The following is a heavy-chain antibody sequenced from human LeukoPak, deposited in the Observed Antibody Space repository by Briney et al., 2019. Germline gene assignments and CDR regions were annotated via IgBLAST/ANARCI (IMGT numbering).Heavy chain of an antibody. CDR1: GYTLTELS. CDR3: ATNSRITIFGVVIIVGLADYYYYMDV. CDR2: FDPEDGET. Sequence: ASVKVSCKVSGYTLTELSMHWVRQAPGKGLEWMGGFDPEDGETIYAQKFQGRVTMTEDTSTDTAYMELSSLRSEDTAVYYCATNSRITIFGVVIIVGLADYYYYMDVWGKGTTVTVSS. V-gene: IGHV1-24*01. J-gene: IGHJ6*03. D-gene: IGHD3-3*01.